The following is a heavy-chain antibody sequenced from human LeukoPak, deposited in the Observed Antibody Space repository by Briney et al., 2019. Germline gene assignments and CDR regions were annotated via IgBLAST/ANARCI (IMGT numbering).Heavy chain of an antibody. J-gene: IGHJ4*02. Sequence: SETLSLTCAVSGGSISSSNWWSWVRQPPGKGLEWIGEIYHSGSTNYSPSLKSRVTISVDKSKNQFSLKLSSVTAADTAVYYCARRKPTYYYGSGELDYWGQGTLVTVSS. CDR2: IYHSGST. D-gene: IGHD3-10*01. CDR3: ARRKPTYYYGSGELDY. V-gene: IGHV4-4*02. CDR1: GGSISSSNW.